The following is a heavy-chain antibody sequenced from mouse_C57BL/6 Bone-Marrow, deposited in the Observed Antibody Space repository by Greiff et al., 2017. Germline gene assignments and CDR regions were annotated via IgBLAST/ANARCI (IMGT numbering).Heavy chain of an antibody. CDR2: IDPETGGT. V-gene: IGHV1-15*01. CDR3: TRDYYGSSSHYFDY. Sequence: QVQLQQSGAELVRPGASVTLSCKASGYTFTDYEMHWVKQTPVHGLEWIGAIDPETGGTAFNQKFKGKAILTADKSSSTAYMELRSLTSEDSAVYYCTRDYYGSSSHYFDYWGQGTTLTVSS. D-gene: IGHD1-1*01. J-gene: IGHJ2*01. CDR1: GYTFTDYE.